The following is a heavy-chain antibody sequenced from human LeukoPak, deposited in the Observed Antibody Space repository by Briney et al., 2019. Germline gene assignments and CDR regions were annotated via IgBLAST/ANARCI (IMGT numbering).Heavy chain of an antibody. CDR2: INPNSGGT. Sequence: ASVKVSCKASGYTFTGYYIQWVPQAPGQGLEWMGWINPNSGGTKYAQKFHGRVTMTRDTSISTAYMELSSLTSDDTALYYCATDGAVAGTAYPEYWGQGTLVTVSS. D-gene: IGHD6-19*01. V-gene: IGHV1-2*02. CDR3: ATDGAVAGTAYPEY. CDR1: GYTFTGYY. J-gene: IGHJ4*02.